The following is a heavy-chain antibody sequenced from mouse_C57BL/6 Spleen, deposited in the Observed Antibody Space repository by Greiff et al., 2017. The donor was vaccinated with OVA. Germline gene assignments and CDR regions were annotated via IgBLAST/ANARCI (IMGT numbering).Heavy chain of an antibody. V-gene: IGHV1-18*01. J-gene: IGHJ2*01. CDR2: INPNNGGT. CDR1: GYTFTDYN. CDR3: ARNGGSSGYGYFDY. D-gene: IGHD3-2*02. Sequence: EVQLQQSGPELVKPGASVKIPCKASGYTFTDYNMDWVKQSHGKSLEWIGDINPNNGGTIYNQKFKGKATLTVDKSSSTAYMGLRSLTSEDTAVDYCARNGGSSGYGYFDYWGQGTTLTVSS.